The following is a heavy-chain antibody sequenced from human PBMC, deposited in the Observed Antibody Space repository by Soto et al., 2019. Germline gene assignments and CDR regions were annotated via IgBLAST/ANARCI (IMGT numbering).Heavy chain of an antibody. J-gene: IGHJ4*02. CDR3: ARGLAGFDY. CDR2: ISYDGSNK. CDR1: GFTFSSYA. Sequence: QVQLVESGGGVVQPGRSLRLSCAASGFTFSSYAMHWVRQAPGKGLEWVAVISYDGSNKYYADSVKGRFTISRDNSKDTLYLQMNSLRAEDTAVYYCARGLAGFDYWGQGTLVTVSS. V-gene: IGHV3-30-3*01. D-gene: IGHD6-6*01.